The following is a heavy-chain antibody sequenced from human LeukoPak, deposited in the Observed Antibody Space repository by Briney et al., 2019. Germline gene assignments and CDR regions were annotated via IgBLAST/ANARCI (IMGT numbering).Heavy chain of an antibody. CDR3: ARGDDY. J-gene: IGHJ4*02. CDR1: GYTFTSYD. V-gene: IGHV1-18*01. Sequence: ASVKVSCKASGYTFTSYDINWVRQATGQGLEWMGWMNPNNGNTNYAQKLQGRVTMTTDTSTSTAYMELRSLRSDDTAVYYCARGDDYWGQGTLVTVSS. D-gene: IGHD3-16*01. CDR2: MNPNNGNT.